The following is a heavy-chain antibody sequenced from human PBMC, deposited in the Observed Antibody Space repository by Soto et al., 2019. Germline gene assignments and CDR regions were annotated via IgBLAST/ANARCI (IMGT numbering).Heavy chain of an antibody. CDR1: GGSISGGTYY. CDR2: IYFRGST. D-gene: IGHD2-21*01. Sequence: QVQLQESGPGLVKPSQTLSLTCTVSGGSISGGTYYWSWIRQPPGQGLEWIGYIYFRGSTYYNPSLNSRVIISVDTSRNQSSLRLSSVTAADTAVYYCARGDWPTQMDVWGQGTTVTVSS. CDR3: ARGDWPTQMDV. J-gene: IGHJ6*02. V-gene: IGHV4-31*03.